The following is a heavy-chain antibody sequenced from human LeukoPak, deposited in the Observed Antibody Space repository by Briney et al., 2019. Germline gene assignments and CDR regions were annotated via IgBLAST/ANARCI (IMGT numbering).Heavy chain of an antibody. J-gene: IGHJ3*02. V-gene: IGHV4-59*01. CDR2: IYYSGST. CDR3: ARDLETGDGCNSGVGAFDI. CDR1: GGSISSYY. Sequence: PSETLSLTCTVSGGSISSYYWSWIRQPPGKGLEWIGYIYYSGSTNYNPSLKSRVTISVDTSKNQFSLKLSSVTAADTAVYYCARDLETGDGCNSGVGAFDIWGQGTMVTVSS. D-gene: IGHD5-24*01.